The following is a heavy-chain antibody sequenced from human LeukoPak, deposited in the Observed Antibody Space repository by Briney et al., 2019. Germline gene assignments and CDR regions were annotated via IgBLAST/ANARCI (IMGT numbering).Heavy chain of an antibody. CDR2: ISSSSYI. D-gene: IGHD6-13*01. V-gene: IGHV3-21*01. J-gene: IGHJ6*02. CDR1: GFTFSSYS. CDR3: ARTLAAAGYYYYYYGMDV. Sequence: GGSLRLSCAASGFTFSSYSMNWVRQAPGKGLEWVSSISSSSYIYYADSVKGRFTISRDNAKNSLYLQMNSLRAEDTAVYYCARTLAAAGYYYYYYGMDVWGQGTTVTVSS.